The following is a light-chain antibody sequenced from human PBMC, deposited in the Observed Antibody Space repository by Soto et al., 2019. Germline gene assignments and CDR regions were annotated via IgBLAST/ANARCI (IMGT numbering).Light chain of an antibody. CDR2: AAS. J-gene: IGKJ5*01. Sequence: EIVLTQSPVTLSLSPVEGATLSFRASQTVSKNYLAWYHQKPGQAPRLLIYAASTRATGIPDRFSGSGSGTDFTLTISRLEPEDFAVFYCQQYAVSPITFGQGTRLE. CDR3: QQYAVSPIT. CDR1: QTVSKNY. V-gene: IGKV3-20*01.